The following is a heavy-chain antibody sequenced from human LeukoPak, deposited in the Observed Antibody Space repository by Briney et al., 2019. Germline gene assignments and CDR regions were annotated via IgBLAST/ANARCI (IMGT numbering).Heavy chain of an antibody. V-gene: IGHV5-51*01. D-gene: IGHD2-2*01. Sequence: GESLKISCKGSGYSFTSYWIGWVRQMPGKGLEWMGIIYPGDSDTRYSPSFQGQVTISADKSISTACLQWSSLKASGTAMYYFAXXXCSSTSCSXYDSSRGAFDIWGQGTMVTVSS. CDR2: IYPGDSDT. J-gene: IGHJ3*02. CDR3: AXXXCSSTSCSXYDSSRGAFDI. CDR1: GYSFTSYW.